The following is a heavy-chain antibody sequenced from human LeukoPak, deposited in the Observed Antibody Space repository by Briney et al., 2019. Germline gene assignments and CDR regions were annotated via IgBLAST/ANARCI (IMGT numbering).Heavy chain of an antibody. CDR1: GGSISTTNYY. Sequence: SETLSLTCTVSGGSISTTNYYWGWIRQPPGKGLEWIGTIYYSGKTYYNPSLKSRVTISVDTSKNQFSLKLSSVTAADTAVYYCARVKGRLSWFDPWGQGTLFTVSS. J-gene: IGHJ5*02. V-gene: IGHV4-39*07. CDR2: IYYSGKT. CDR3: ARVKGRLSWFDP.